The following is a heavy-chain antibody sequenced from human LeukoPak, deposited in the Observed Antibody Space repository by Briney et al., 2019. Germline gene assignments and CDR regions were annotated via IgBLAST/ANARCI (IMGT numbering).Heavy chain of an antibody. Sequence: ASVKVSCKVSGYTLTELSMHWVRQAPGKGLEWMGGFDPEDGETIYAQKFQGRVTMTEATSTDTAYMELSSLRSEDTAVYYCATTYCGGDCSQADAFDIWGQGTMVTVSS. D-gene: IGHD2-21*02. CDR1: GYTLTELS. V-gene: IGHV1-24*01. J-gene: IGHJ3*02. CDR3: ATTYCGGDCSQADAFDI. CDR2: FDPEDGET.